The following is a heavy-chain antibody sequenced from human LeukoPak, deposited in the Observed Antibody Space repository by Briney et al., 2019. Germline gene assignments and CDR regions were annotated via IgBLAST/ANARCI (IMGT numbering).Heavy chain of an antibody. Sequence: GESLKISCKGSGYSFTRYWIGWVRQMPGKGLEWMGIIYPGDSDTRYSPSFQGQVTISADKSISTAYLQWSSLKASDTAMYYCARRADSGSYSGNFDYWGRGTLVTVSS. V-gene: IGHV5-51*01. D-gene: IGHD1-26*01. CDR3: ARRADSGSYSGNFDY. CDR2: IYPGDSDT. CDR1: GYSFTRYW. J-gene: IGHJ4*02.